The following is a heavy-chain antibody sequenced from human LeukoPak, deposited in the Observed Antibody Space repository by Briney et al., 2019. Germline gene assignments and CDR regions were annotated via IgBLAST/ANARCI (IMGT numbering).Heavy chain of an antibody. V-gene: IGHV4-61*01. J-gene: IGHJ5*02. CDR3: ARSLRFLEWLPTFDP. D-gene: IGHD3-3*01. CDR1: GGSVSSGSYY. Sequence: SETLSLTCTVSGGSVSSGSYYWSWIRQPPGKGLEWIGYIYYSGSTYYNPSLKSRVTISVDTSKNQFSLKLSSVTAADTAVYYCARSLRFLEWLPTFDPWGQGTLVTVSS. CDR2: IYYSGST.